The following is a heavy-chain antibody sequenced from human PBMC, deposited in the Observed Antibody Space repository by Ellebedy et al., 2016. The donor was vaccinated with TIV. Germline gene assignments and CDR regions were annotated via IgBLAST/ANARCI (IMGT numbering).Heavy chain of an antibody. J-gene: IGHJ6*02. V-gene: IGHV1-69*06. CDR1: GGTFNNYA. CDR2: IIPIFGTT. Sequence: AASVKVSCKASGGTFNNYAINWVRQAPGQGLERMGGIIPIFGTTNYAQKFQGRVTRTADKSTSTVYMDLSSLRPEDTAVYYCARVQFRLVELRSYYYYGMDVWGQGTTVTVSS. CDR3: ARVQFRLVELRSYYYYGMDV. D-gene: IGHD1-7*01.